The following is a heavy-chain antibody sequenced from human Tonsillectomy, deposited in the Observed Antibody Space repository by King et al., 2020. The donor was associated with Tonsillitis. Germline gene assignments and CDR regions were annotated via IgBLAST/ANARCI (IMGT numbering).Heavy chain of an antibody. CDR1: GFTFADYA. CDR3: AKAYSWELDY. CDR2: IRWNSGSI. V-gene: IGHV3-9*01. D-gene: IGHD5-18*01. J-gene: IGHJ4*02. Sequence: VQLVESGGGLVQPGRSLRLSCTASGFTFADYAMHWVRQAPGKGLEWVSGIRWNSGSIAYADSVKGRFTISRDNAKNSLYLQMNSLRSDDTALYYCAKAYSWELDYWGQGTLVTVSS.